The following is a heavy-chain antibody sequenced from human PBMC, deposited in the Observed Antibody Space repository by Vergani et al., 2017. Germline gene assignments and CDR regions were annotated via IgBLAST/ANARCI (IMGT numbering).Heavy chain of an antibody. CDR2: IYYSGST. D-gene: IGHD1-1*01. V-gene: IGHV4-59*01. CDR3: ARDREERYYGMDV. CDR1: GGSISSYY. Sequence: QVQLQESGPGLVKPSETLSLTCTVSGGSISSYYWSWIRQPPGKGLEWIGYIYYSGSTNYNPSLKSRVTISVDTSKNQFSLKLSSVTAAGTAVYYCARDREERYYGMDVWGQGTSVTVSS. J-gene: IGHJ6*02.